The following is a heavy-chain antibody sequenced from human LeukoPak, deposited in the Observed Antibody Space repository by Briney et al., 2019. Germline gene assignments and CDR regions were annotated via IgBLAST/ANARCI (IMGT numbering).Heavy chain of an antibody. CDR2: ISSGSNYI. CDR1: GFTFSSYN. V-gene: IGHV3-21*01. Sequence: PGGSLRLSCAASGFTFSSYNMNWVRQAPGKGLEWVSSISSGSNYIYYADSLKGRFTISRDNAKNSLSLQMNSLRAEDTAVYYCAELGITMIGGVWGKGTTVTISS. CDR3: AELGITMIGGV. D-gene: IGHD3-10*02. J-gene: IGHJ6*04.